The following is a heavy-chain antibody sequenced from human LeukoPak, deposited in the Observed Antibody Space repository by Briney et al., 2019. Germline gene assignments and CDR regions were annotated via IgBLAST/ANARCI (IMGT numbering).Heavy chain of an antibody. D-gene: IGHD3-16*02. Sequence: GGSLRLSCVASGFTFSRHGLNWVRQAPGKGLEWVSGISPGGDITYYADSVKGRFTISRDNSKNTVYLQMNSLRAEDTAVYYCVRDLVSPSFYWGQGTLVTVSS. CDR2: ISPGGDIT. J-gene: IGHJ4*02. CDR3: VRDLVSPSFY. V-gene: IGHV3-23*01. CDR1: GFTFSRHG.